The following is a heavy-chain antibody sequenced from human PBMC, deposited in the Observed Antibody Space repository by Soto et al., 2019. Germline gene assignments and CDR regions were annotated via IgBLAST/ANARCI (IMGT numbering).Heavy chain of an antibody. J-gene: IGHJ4*02. CDR3: AHRFDLYYFDH. CDR1: GFSLSTTEVG. D-gene: IGHD3-9*01. Sequence: SGPTLVNPTQTLTLTCTFSGFSLSTTEVGVAWIRQPPGKALEWLALIYWDDDKRYSPSLKSRLTITKDTSKNQVVLTMTNMEPVDTATYYCAHRFDLYYFDHWGQGTLVTVSS. CDR2: IYWDDDK. V-gene: IGHV2-5*02.